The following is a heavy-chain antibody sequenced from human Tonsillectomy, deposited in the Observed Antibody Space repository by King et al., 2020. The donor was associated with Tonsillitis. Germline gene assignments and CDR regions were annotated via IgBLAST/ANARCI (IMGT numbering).Heavy chain of an antibody. CDR2: IGTAGDT. J-gene: IGHJ6*03. Sequence: VQLVESGGGLVQPGGSLRLSCAASGFTFSSYDMHWVRQATGKGLEWVSAIGTAGDTYYPGSVKGRFTISRENAKHSLYLQMNSLRAGDTAVYYCARDSMVRGVRPSNYMDVWGKGTTVTVSS. CDR3: ARDSMVRGVRPSNYMDV. V-gene: IGHV3-13*04. D-gene: IGHD3-10*01. CDR1: GFTFSSYD.